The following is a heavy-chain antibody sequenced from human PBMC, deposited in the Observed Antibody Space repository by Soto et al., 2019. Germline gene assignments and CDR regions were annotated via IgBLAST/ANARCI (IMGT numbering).Heavy chain of an antibody. V-gene: IGHV3-23*01. J-gene: IGHJ5*02. CDR2: ISGSGGST. D-gene: IGHD3-3*01. CDR3: AKYRSDDFWSGYFGWFDP. CDR1: GVTFSSYA. Sequence: PGGSLRLSCAASGVTFSSYAMSWVRQAPGKGLEWVSAISGSGGSTYYADSVKGRFTISRDNSKNTLYLQMNSLRAEDTAVYYCAKYRSDDFWSGYFGWFDPWGQGTLVTVSS.